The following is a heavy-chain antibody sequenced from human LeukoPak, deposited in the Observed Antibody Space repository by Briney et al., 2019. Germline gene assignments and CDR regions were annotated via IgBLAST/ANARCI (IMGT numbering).Heavy chain of an antibody. CDR3: ARDGGSYGAFDI. D-gene: IGHD1-26*01. V-gene: IGHV3-20*04. CDR1: GFTFSSYE. J-gene: IGHJ3*02. Sequence: GGSLRLSCAASGFTFSSYEMNWVRQAPGKGLEWVSGINWNGGSTGYADSVKGRSTISRDNAKNSLYLQMNSLRAEDTALYYCARDGGSYGAFDIWGQGTMVTVSS. CDR2: INWNGGST.